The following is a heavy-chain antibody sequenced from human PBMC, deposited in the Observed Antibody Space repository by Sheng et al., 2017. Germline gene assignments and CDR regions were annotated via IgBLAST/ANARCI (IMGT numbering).Heavy chain of an antibody. Sequence: QVQLVQSGAEVKKPGSSVKVSCKASGGTFSSYAISWVRQAPGQGLEWMGGIIPIFGTANYAQKFQGRVTITADESTSTAYMELSSLRSEDTAVYYCARGVPKFTYSSQYYFDYWGQGTLVTVSS. CDR1: GGTFSSYA. D-gene: IGHD6-13*01. J-gene: IGHJ4*02. CDR3: ARGVPKFTYSSQYYFDY. V-gene: IGHV1-69*13. CDR2: IIPIFGTA.